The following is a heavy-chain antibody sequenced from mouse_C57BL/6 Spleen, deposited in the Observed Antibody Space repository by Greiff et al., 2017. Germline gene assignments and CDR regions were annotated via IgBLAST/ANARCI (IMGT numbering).Heavy chain of an antibody. CDR3: ARFITTGYYYAMDY. V-gene: IGHV1-59*01. D-gene: IGHD1-1*01. Sequence: QVQLQQSGAELVRPGTSVKLSCKASGYTFTSYWMHWVKQRPGQGLEWIGVIDPSDSYTNYNQKFKGKATLTVDTSSSTAYMQLSSLTSEDSAVYYCARFITTGYYYAMDYWGQGTSVTVSS. J-gene: IGHJ4*01. CDR2: IDPSDSYT. CDR1: GYTFTSYW.